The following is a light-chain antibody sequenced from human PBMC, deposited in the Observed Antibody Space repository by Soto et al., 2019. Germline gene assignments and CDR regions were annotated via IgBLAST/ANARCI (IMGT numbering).Light chain of an antibody. J-gene: IGKJ5*01. V-gene: IGKV3-11*01. CDR1: QSVSSY. Sequence: EIVLTQSPATLSLSPGERATLSCRASQSVSSYLAWYQQKPGQAPRLLIYDASNRATGIPARFSGSGSGTDFTLTLSSLGPDDFAVYYCQQLSNWPPTFGQGTRLEIK. CDR3: QQLSNWPPT. CDR2: DAS.